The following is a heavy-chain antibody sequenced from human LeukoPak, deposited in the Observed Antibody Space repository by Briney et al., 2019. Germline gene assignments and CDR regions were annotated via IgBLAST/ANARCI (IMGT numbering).Heavy chain of an antibody. J-gene: IGHJ2*01. Sequence: GEALETSFKGSGFRLKSYWISLGRPVPRKGGGWRGRIDPSDSYTNYSPSFQGLVTISADKSISTAYLQWSSLKASDTAMYFCATSRGYGFDLWGRGTLVTVSS. CDR1: GFRLKSYW. CDR2: IDPSDSYT. V-gene: IGHV5-10-1*01. CDR3: ATSRGYGFDL. D-gene: IGHD5-12*01.